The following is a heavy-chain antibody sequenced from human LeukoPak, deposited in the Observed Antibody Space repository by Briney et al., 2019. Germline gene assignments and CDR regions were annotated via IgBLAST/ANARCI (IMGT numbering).Heavy chain of an antibody. CDR2: INPSGGST. D-gene: IGHD6-6*01. J-gene: IGHJ4*02. CDR3: ASSIAAPSAFDY. V-gene: IGHV1-46*01. CDR1: GYTFTSYY. Sequence: ASVKVPCKASGYTFTSYYMHWVRQAPGQGLEWMGIINPSGGSTSYAQKFQGRVTMTRDTSTSTVYMELSSLRSEDTAVYYCASSIAAPSAFDYWGQGTLVTVSS.